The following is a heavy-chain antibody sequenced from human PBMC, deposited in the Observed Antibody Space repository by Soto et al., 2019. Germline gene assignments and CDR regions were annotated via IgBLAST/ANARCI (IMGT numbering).Heavy chain of an antibody. CDR3: NTDKMRYSYDYPIDY. CDR2: IKSKTDGGTT. Sequence: TGGSLRLSCAASGFTFSNAWMSWVRQAPGKGLEWVGRIKSKTDGGTTDYAAPVKGRFTISRDDSKNTLYLQMNSLKTEDTAVYYCNTDKMRYSYDYPIDYWGQGTLVTVYS. D-gene: IGHD5-18*01. CDR1: GFTFSNAW. J-gene: IGHJ4*02. V-gene: IGHV3-15*01.